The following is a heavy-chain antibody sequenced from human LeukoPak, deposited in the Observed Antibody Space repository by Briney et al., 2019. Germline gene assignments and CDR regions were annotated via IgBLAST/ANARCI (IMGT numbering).Heavy chain of an antibody. V-gene: IGHV1-2*02. D-gene: IGHD1-14*01. CDR1: GYTSTGYY. J-gene: IGHJ5*02. CDR2: INPNSGGT. CDR3: ARDPSYNLNWFDP. Sequence: GASVKVSCKASGYTSTGYYMHWVRQAPGQGLEWMGWINPNSGGTNYAQKFQGRVTMTRDTSISTAYMELSRLRSDDTAVYYCARDPSYNLNWFDPWGQGTLVTVSS.